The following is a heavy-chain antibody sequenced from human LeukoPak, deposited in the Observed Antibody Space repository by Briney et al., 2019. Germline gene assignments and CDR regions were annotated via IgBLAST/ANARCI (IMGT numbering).Heavy chain of an antibody. CDR3: VRGTRAFDV. Sequence: GGSLRLSCAASGFNFSDYYMSWIRQAPGKGLEWVSYISSSGSTIYYADFVKGRFTISRDNAQKSLYLQINSLRGDDTALYYCVRGTRAFDVWGQGTMVTVSS. V-gene: IGHV3-11*04. J-gene: IGHJ3*01. CDR1: GFNFSDYY. CDR2: ISSSGSTI.